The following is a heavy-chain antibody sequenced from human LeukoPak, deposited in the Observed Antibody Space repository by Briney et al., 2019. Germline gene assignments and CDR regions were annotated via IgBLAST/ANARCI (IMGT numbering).Heavy chain of an antibody. CDR1: GYTFTSYG. V-gene: IGHV1-18*01. Sequence: ASVNVSCKASGYTFTSYGISWVRQAPGQGLEWMGWISAYNGNTNYAQKLQGRVTMTTDTSTSTAYMELRSLRSDDTAMYYCARDFLTISSNWFDPWGQGTLVTVSS. CDR3: ARDFLTISSNWFDP. D-gene: IGHD2-2*01. J-gene: IGHJ5*02. CDR2: ISAYNGNT.